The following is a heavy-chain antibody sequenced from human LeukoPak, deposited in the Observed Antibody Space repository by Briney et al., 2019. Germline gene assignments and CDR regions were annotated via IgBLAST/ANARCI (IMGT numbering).Heavy chain of an antibody. J-gene: IGHJ3*02. CDR2: ISAYNGNT. Sequence: APVKVSCKASGDTFTSYGISWVRQAPGQGLEWMGWISAYNGNTNYAQKLQGRVTMTTDTSTSTAYMELRSLRSDDTAVYYCASGMDYGLAHAFDIWGQGTMVTVSS. V-gene: IGHV1-18*01. D-gene: IGHD4-17*01. CDR3: ASGMDYGLAHAFDI. CDR1: GDTFTSYG.